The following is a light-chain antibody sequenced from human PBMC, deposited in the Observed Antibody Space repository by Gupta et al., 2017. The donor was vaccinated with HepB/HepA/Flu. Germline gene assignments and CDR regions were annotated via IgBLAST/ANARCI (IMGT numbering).Light chain of an antibody. Sequence: EIVLTQSPATLSLSPGERATLSCRASESVSHFLVWYQQKPGQAPSLLIYDASSRDTGIPTRVSGSGCGTDLTLTISSREPEDVAVYYCQQRSNWPPLTFGGGTKVDMK. CDR1: ESVSHF. V-gene: IGKV3-11*01. CDR2: DAS. CDR3: QQRSNWPPLT. J-gene: IGKJ4*01.